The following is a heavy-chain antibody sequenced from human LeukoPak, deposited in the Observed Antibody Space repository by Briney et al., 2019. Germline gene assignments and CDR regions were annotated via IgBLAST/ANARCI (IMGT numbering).Heavy chain of an antibody. V-gene: IGHV5-51*01. CDR1: GYSFTSYW. Sequence: GESLKISCKGSGYSFTSYWIGWVRQMPGKGLEWMGIIYPGDSDTRYSPSFQGQVTTSADKSISTAYLQWSSLKASDTAMDYCAKPKYSSSSYDAFDIWGQGTMVTVSS. CDR2: IYPGDSDT. CDR3: AKPKYSSSSYDAFDI. J-gene: IGHJ3*02. D-gene: IGHD6-6*01.